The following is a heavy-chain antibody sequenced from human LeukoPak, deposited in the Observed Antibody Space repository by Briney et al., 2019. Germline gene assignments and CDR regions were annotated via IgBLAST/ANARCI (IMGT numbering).Heavy chain of an antibody. CDR2: MYYSGST. V-gene: IGHV4-59*01. Sequence: PSETLSLTCIVSGGPISVDYWNWIRQAPGKGLEWIGYMYYSGSTCYNPSLKSRVTISVDTSKNQFSLRLSSVTAADTAVYYCASGAYSFYYMDVWGKGTTVTISS. CDR1: GGPISVDY. J-gene: IGHJ6*03. CDR3: ASGAYSFYYMDV. D-gene: IGHD5-18*01.